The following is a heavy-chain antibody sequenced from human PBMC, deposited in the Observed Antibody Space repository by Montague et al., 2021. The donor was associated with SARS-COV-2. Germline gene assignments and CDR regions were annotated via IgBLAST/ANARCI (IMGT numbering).Heavy chain of an antibody. D-gene: IGHD4-23*01. V-gene: IGHV4-34*01. J-gene: IGHJ4*02. Sequence: SETLSLTCAVHGGSFSGYYWTWIRQSPGKGLEWIAEINHSGTTSYNFNPSLRSRVTISVDTSKSQFSLKLSSVTAADTGVYYCARWDPQTLTLIGLRGKSASDYWGQGTLVTVSS. CDR1: GGSFSGYY. CDR3: ARWDPQTLTLIGLRGKSASDY. CDR2: INHSGTTSY.